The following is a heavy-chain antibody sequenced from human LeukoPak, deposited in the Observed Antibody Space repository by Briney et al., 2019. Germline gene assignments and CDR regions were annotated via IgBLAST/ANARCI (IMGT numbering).Heavy chain of an antibody. J-gene: IGHJ5*02. CDR1: GGSISSYY. D-gene: IGHD3-10*01. CDR2: IYYSGST. Sequence: SETLSLTCTVSGGSISSYYWSWIRQPPGKGLEWIGYIYYSGSTNYNPSLKSRVTISVDTSKNQFSLKLSSVTAADTAVYYCARPMFKYYYGRGPNWFDPWGQGTLVTVSS. CDR3: ARPMFKYYYGRGPNWFDP. V-gene: IGHV4-59*12.